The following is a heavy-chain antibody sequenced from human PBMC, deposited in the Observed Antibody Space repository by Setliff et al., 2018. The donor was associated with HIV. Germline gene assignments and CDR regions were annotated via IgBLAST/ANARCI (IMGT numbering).Heavy chain of an antibody. D-gene: IGHD3-10*01. CDR3: ARVVYHGSGRYSFDY. J-gene: IGHJ4*02. CDR1: GYSISSGYY. Sequence: SETLSLTCPVSGYSISSGYYWGWIRQPPGRGLEWIGAIHHSGNTYYNPSLKSRVTISVDTTKNLFSLKENSVTAADTTVDYCARVVYHGSGRYSFDYWGQGTLVTVSS. V-gene: IGHV4-38-2*02. CDR2: IHHSGNT.